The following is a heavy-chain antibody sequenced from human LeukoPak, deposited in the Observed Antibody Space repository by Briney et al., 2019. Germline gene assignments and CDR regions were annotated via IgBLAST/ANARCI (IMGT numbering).Heavy chain of an antibody. V-gene: IGHV4-34*01. CDR2: INHSGST. D-gene: IGHD3-10*01. J-gene: IGHJ4*02. CDR3: ARPRYGSGSLDS. CDR1: GESFSGHY. Sequence: SETLSLTCAVYGESFSGHYWTWIRQPPGKGLEWIGEINHSGSTTSNPSLNNRVTISVDTSKNQFSLKLTSVTAADTAVYYCARPRYGSGSLDSWGQGTLVPVST.